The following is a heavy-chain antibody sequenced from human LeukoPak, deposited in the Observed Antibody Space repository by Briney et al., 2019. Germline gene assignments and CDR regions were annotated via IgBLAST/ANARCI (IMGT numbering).Heavy chain of an antibody. CDR1: GFTFDDYA. J-gene: IGHJ6*02. D-gene: IGHD6-19*01. CDR3: AKDKYSSGWYLSYGMDV. V-gene: IGHV3-9*01. Sequence: GGSLRLSCAASGFTFDDYAMHWVRQAPGKGLVWVSGISWNSGSIGYADSVKGRFTISRDNAKNSLYLQMNSLRAEDTALYYCAKDKYSSGWYLSYGMDVWGQGTTVTVSS. CDR2: ISWNSGSI.